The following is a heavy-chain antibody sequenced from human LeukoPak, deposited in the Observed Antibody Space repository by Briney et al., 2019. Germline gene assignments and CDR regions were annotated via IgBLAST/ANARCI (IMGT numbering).Heavy chain of an antibody. V-gene: IGHV3-30*02. D-gene: IGHD4-17*01. CDR2: IRYDGTKK. CDR3: AKVLSAVTDAFDI. Sequence: GGSLRLSCAASGFNFDDYVMSWVRQAPGKGLEWVAFIRYDGTKKGYADSVKGRFTISRDNSNNTVYLQMNSLRAEDAAVYYCAKVLSAVTDAFDIWGQGTMVTVSS. CDR1: GFNFDDYV. J-gene: IGHJ3*02.